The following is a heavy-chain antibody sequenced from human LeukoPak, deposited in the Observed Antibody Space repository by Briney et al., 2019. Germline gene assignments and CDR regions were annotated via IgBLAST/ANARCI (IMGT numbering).Heavy chain of an antibody. D-gene: IGHD1-1*01. V-gene: IGHV4-59*01. Sequence: SETLSLTCTVSVDSISSYYWSWIRQPPGKGLEGIGYIYYSGSTNYNPSLKSRVTISVDTSKNQFSLNLSSVTAADTAVYYCASSGWYNWLGYWGQGTLVTVSS. J-gene: IGHJ4*02. CDR2: IYYSGST. CDR3: ASSGWYNWLGY. CDR1: VDSISSYY.